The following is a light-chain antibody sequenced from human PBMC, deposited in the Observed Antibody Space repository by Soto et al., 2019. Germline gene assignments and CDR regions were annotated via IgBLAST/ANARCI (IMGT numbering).Light chain of an antibody. CDR3: QSYDNSLLAYV. J-gene: IGLJ3*02. Sequence: QSVLTQPPSVSGAPGQRLTISCAGTSSNIGAGFDVHWYQQLPGTAPKLLIYANDDRPSGVPDRFSGSPSGTSASLAITGLQAEDAVDYYCQSYDNSLLAYVFGGGTKLTVL. CDR1: SSNIGAGFD. V-gene: IGLV1-40*01. CDR2: AND.